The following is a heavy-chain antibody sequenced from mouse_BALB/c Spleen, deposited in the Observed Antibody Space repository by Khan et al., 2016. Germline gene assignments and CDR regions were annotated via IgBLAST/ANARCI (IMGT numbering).Heavy chain of an antibody. D-gene: IGHD3-1*01. Sequence: DVQLQESGAELVKPGASVKLSCTASGFNIKDTYMHWVKQRPEQGLEWIGRIDPANGNTKYDPKFQGKATITADTTSNTAYLPLSSLTSEDTAVDYCARSGSSGYFAYWGQGTMVTVSA. CDR2: IDPANGNT. CDR3: ARSGSSGYFAY. CDR1: GFNIKDTY. J-gene: IGHJ3*01. V-gene: IGHV14-3*02.